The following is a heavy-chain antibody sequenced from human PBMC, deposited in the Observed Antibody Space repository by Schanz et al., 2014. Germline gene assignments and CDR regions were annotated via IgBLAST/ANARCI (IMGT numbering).Heavy chain of an antibody. V-gene: IGHV1-46*02. D-gene: IGHD6-13*01. CDR2: INPSGGST. Sequence: QVQLVQSGPEVKEPGASVKVSCEASRYTFNTYGLNWVRQAPGQGLEWMGMINPSGGSTTYAQKFQGRVTMTRDTSTSTVYMELSSLRSEDTAVYYCARDGVDAAAGGNYWGQGTLVTVSS. CDR3: ARDGVDAAAGGNY. J-gene: IGHJ4*02. CDR1: RYTFNTYG.